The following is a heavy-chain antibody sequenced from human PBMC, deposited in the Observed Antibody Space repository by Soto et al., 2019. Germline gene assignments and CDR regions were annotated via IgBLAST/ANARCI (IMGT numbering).Heavy chain of an antibody. CDR3: AKDAVPYNGQWDWFDT. CDR1: GFTFSDYA. V-gene: IGHV3-23*01. D-gene: IGHD3-10*01. Sequence: DVQLLESGGGLVQPGGSLRLSCAASGFTFSDYAMTWVRQAPGKGLEWVSGIGGGGDDTYYGYSVKRRFTIPRDNSKNTLCLPMNSPRAEETAVYYCAKDAVPYNGQWDWFDTWGQGTLLTVSS. J-gene: IGHJ5*02. CDR2: IGGGGDDT.